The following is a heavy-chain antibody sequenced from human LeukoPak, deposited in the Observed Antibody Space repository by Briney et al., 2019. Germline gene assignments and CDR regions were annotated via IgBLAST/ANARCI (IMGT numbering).Heavy chain of an antibody. CDR3: ASNYYGSGSLDY. Sequence: TSETLSLTCAVSTDSITSNWWSWVRQPPGKGLEWIGEVHKSGSTNYYPSLQSRVTISIYKSKNQIALELTSVTAADTAVYYCASNYYGSGSLDYWGQGNLVTVSS. V-gene: IGHV4-4*02. D-gene: IGHD3-10*01. CDR2: VHKSGST. CDR1: TDSITSNW. J-gene: IGHJ4*02.